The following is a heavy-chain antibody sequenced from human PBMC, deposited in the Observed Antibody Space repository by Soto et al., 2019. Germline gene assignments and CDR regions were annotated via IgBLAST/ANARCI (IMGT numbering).Heavy chain of an antibody. CDR3: ARHVPITIFGGRRGYFDY. Sequence: SETLSLTCTVSGGSISSSSYYWGWIRQPPGKGLEWIGSIYYSGSTYYNPALKSRVTISVDTSKNQFSLKLSSVTAADTAVYYCARHVPITIFGGRRGYFDYWGQGTLVTVSS. D-gene: IGHD3-3*01. J-gene: IGHJ4*02. CDR2: IYYSGST. V-gene: IGHV4-39*01. CDR1: GGSISSSSYY.